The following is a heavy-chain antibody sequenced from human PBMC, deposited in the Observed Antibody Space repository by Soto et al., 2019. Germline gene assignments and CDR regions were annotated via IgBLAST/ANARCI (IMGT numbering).Heavy chain of an antibody. CDR2: INAGNGKT. D-gene: IGHD2-15*01. Sequence: QDQLVQSGAEVKKPGASVKVSCKASRNYFTSDALHWVRQAPGQRLEWMGWINAGNGKTKYSQSFQGRVTISRDTSASTVYMEMTSLRSEDTAVYSCARGVGVVGDLDYYGIDGWGRGTTVIVSS. V-gene: IGHV1-3*01. J-gene: IGHJ6*02. CDR3: ARGVGVVGDLDYYGIDG. CDR1: RNYFTSDA.